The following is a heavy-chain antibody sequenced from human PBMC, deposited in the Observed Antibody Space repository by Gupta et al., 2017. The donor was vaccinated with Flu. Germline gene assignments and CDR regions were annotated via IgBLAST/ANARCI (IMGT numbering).Heavy chain of an antibody. CDR1: GGSFSGYY. V-gene: IGHV4-34*01. CDR2: INHSGST. D-gene: IGHD3-10*01. J-gene: IGHJ6*02. Sequence: QVQLQQWGAGLLKPSETLSLTCAVYGGSFSGYYWSWIRQPPGKGLEWIGEINHSGSTNYNPSLKSRVTISVDTSKNQFSLKLSSVTAADTAVYYCARFMVRGVKTDYYYGMDVWGQGTTVTVSS. CDR3: ARFMVRGVKTDYYYGMDV.